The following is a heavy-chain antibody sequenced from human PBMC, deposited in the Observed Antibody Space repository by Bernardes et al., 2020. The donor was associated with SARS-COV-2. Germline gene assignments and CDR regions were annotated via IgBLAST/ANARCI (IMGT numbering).Heavy chain of an antibody. Sequence: ASVKVSCKVSGYTLTELSMHWVRQGPGKGLEWMGGFDPEDGETIYAQKFQGRVTMTEDTSTDTAYMELSSLRSEDTAVYYCATAPAAVVHLSGWFDPWGQGTLVTVSS. CDR3: ATAPAAVVHLSGWFDP. CDR2: FDPEDGET. V-gene: IGHV1-24*01. CDR1: GYTLTELS. J-gene: IGHJ5*02. D-gene: IGHD3-16*02.